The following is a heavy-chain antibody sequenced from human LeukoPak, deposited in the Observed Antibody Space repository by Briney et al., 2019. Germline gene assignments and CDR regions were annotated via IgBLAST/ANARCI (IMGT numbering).Heavy chain of an antibody. CDR1: GFTFSMYW. CDR2: IKEDGSEN. V-gene: IGHV3-7*03. CDR3: ARGVDTLLWFGELLSPGEFDH. Sequence: GGSLRLACTASGFTFSMYWMSWVRQAPGKGLEWVANIKEDGSENYYVDSVKGRFTISRDNAKNSLYLQMSSLRAEDTAVYYCARGVDTLLWFGELLSPGEFDHWGQGTLVTVPS. D-gene: IGHD3-10*01. J-gene: IGHJ4*02.